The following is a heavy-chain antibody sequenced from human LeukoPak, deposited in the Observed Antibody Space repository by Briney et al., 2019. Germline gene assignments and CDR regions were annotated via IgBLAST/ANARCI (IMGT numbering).Heavy chain of an antibody. Sequence: PSGTLPLTCTVSGGSISSYYWSWIRQPPRKGLEWIGYFYYSGSTSYNPSLKSRVTISVDTSKNQFSLKLTSVTAADTAVYYCARQTGTVTTPFDYWGQGTLVTVSS. D-gene: IGHD4-17*01. CDR3: ARQTGTVTTPFDY. CDR2: FYYSGST. CDR1: GGSISSYY. J-gene: IGHJ4*02. V-gene: IGHV4-59*08.